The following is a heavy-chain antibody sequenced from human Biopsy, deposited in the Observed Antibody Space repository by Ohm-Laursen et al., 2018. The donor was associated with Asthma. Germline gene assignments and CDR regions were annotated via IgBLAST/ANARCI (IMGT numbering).Heavy chain of an antibody. D-gene: IGHD6-13*01. CDR2: IYYSGTT. J-gene: IGHJ6*02. Sequence: SDTLSLTCSLSSGSGGYMRSGNYYWGWIRQPPGKGLEWIGSIYYSGTTYYNPPLESRVTVSADTSKNQFSLKLTSVTAADTAVYYCVRGSSSWHHGPFHYYYGLDVWGQGTTATVSS. CDR1: SGSGGYMRSGNYY. CDR3: VRGSSSWHHGPFHYYYGLDV. V-gene: IGHV4-39*01.